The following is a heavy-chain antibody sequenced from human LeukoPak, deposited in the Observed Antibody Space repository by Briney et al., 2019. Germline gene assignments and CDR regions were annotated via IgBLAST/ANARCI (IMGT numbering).Heavy chain of an antibody. Sequence: GRSLRLSCAASGFTFDDYAMHWVRQAPGKGLEWVSGISWNSGSIGYADSVKGRFTISRDNAKNSLYLQMNSLRAEDTALYYCAKDRASRSGYFDYWGQGTLVTVSS. J-gene: IGHJ4*02. D-gene: IGHD1-26*01. CDR1: GFTFDDYA. CDR3: AKDRASRSGYFDY. V-gene: IGHV3-9*01. CDR2: ISWNSGSI.